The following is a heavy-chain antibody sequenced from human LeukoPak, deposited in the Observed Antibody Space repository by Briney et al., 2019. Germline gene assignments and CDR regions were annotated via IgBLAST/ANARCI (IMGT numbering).Heavy chain of an antibody. V-gene: IGHV3-53*01. CDR2: MYTGGTT. J-gene: IGHJ4*02. CDR3: AKDEATSGGGLAS. CDR1: GFTVSGTH. Sequence: GGSLRLSCAASGFTVSGTHMSWVRQAPGKGLEWVSAMYTGGTTYYADSVAGRLTVSRDNSKNTLYLHMNSLRVEDTAVYYCAKDEATSGGGLASWGQGTLVSVSS. D-gene: IGHD3-16*01.